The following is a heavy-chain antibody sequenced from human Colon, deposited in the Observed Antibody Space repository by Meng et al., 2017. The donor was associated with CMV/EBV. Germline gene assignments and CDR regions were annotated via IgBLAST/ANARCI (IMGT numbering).Heavy chain of an antibody. CDR3: ARELYSNYVLGQPQVPSFDY. V-gene: IGHV3-48*04. CDR1: GFTFSSYA. D-gene: IGHD4-11*01. CDR2: ISSGSSTI. Sequence: SCAASGFTFSSYAMSWVRQAPGKGLQWVSYISSGSSTIYYADSVRGRFTISRDNAKNSLYLQMNSLRAEDTAVYYCARELYSNYVLGQPQVPSFDYWGQGTLVTVSS. J-gene: IGHJ4*02.